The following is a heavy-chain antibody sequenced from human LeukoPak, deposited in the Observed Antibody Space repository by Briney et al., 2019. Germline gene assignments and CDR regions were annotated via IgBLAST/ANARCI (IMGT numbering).Heavy chain of an antibody. CDR3: ARNEFEWELLSPFDQ. J-gene: IGHJ4*02. V-gene: IGHV3-30-3*01. CDR1: GFTFSTYT. CDR2: ISYDGNSK. Sequence: EGSLRLSCAASGFTFSTYTVHWVRQAPGKGLEYVALISYDGNSKYYADSVKGRFTISRDNPKNTLDLQMNSLRVEDTAVYYCARNEFEWELLSPFDQWGQGTLVTVSS. D-gene: IGHD1-26*01.